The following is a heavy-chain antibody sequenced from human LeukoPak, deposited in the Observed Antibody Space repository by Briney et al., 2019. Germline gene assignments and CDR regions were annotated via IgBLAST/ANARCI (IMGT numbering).Heavy chain of an antibody. V-gene: IGHV3-7*01. CDR1: GFTFSSYW. CDR3: ARGRYSSTWIDS. Sequence: GGSLRLSCAPSGFTFSSYWMTWVRQAPGKGLEWVANIDQHGNEKYYVDSVEGRLTISRDNAKNSLYLQMNSLRADDIAVYFCARGRYSSTWIDSWGQGTLVSVSS. D-gene: IGHD6-13*01. CDR2: IDQHGNEK. J-gene: IGHJ4*02.